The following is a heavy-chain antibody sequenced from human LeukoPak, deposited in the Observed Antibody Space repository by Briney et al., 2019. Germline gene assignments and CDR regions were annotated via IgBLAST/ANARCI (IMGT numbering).Heavy chain of an antibody. J-gene: IGHJ6*02. Sequence: ASVKVSCKVSGYTLTELSMHWVRQSPGKGLEWMGGFDPEDGETIYAQKFQGRVTMSEDISTDTAYMELSSLRSEDTAVYYCATDSPDLNQYYYYYGMDVWGQGTTVTVSS. CDR1: GYTLTELS. V-gene: IGHV1-24*01. CDR3: ATDSPDLNQYYYYYGMDV. CDR2: FDPEDGET. D-gene: IGHD1-14*01.